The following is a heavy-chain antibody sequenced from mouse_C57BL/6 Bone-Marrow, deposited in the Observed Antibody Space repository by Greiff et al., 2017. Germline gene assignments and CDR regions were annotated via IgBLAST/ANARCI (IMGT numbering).Heavy chain of an antibody. CDR2: INSDGGST. J-gene: IGHJ2*01. CDR1: EYEFPSHD. Sequence: EVQGVESGGGLVQPGESLKLSCESNEYEFPSHDMSWVRKTPEKRLELVAAINSDGGSTYYPDIMERRFIISRDNTKKTLYQQMSSLRSEDTALYYCASAYYSNYTGGFDYWGQGTTLTVSS. V-gene: IGHV5-2*01. CDR3: ASAYYSNYTGGFDY. D-gene: IGHD2-5*01.